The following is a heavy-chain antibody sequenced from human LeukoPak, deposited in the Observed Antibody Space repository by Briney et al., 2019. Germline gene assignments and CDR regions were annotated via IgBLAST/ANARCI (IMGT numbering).Heavy chain of an antibody. CDR3: AREGCSSTSCYYYYYMDV. Sequence: SETLSLTCTVSGGSISSYYWSWIRQPAGKGLEWIGRIYSSGSTNYNPSLKSRVSMSVDTSKNQFSLKLSSVTAADTAVYYCAREGCSSTSCYYYYYMDVWGKGTTVTVSS. D-gene: IGHD2-2*01. CDR2: IYSSGST. V-gene: IGHV4-4*07. J-gene: IGHJ6*03. CDR1: GGSISSYY.